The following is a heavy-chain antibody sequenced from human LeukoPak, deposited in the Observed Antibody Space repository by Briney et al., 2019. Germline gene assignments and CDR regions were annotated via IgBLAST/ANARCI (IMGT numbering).Heavy chain of an antibody. CDR3: AREGTSGTHLNWFDP. V-gene: IGHV4-59*01. CDR1: GGSISSYY. Sequence: SETLPLTCTVSGGSISSYYWSWIRQPPGKGLEWIGHIYGSGSTNYNPSLKSRVTLSVDTSKNQFSLKLSSVTAADTAVYYCAREGTSGTHLNWFDPWGQGTLVTVSA. CDR2: IYGSGST. J-gene: IGHJ5*02. D-gene: IGHD1-1*01.